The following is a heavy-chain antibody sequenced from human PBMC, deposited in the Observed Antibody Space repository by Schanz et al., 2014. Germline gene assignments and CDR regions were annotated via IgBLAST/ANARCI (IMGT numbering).Heavy chain of an antibody. J-gene: IGHJ4*02. CDR3: AASSGWHPSTDY. CDR1: GFTFSSYA. V-gene: IGHV3-23*01. CDR2: ISGRDGST. D-gene: IGHD6-19*01. Sequence: EVQLLESGGGLVQPGGSLRLSCAASGFTFSSYAMSWVRQARGKGLEWVSAISGRDGSTYYADSVKGRFTISRDNAKNTLYLQMNSLRVEDTAVYYCAASSGWHPSTDYWGQGTLVTVSS.